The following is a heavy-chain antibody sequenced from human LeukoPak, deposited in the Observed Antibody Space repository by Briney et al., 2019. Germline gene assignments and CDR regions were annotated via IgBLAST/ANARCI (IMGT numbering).Heavy chain of an antibody. V-gene: IGHV3-30-3*01. CDR2: ISYDGSNK. Sequence: GRSLRLSCAASGFTFRSYAMHWVRQAPGKGLAWVAVISYDGSNKYYADSVKGRFTISRDNSKNTLYLQMNSLRAEDTAVYYCARDGDSSGYYQYYFDYWGQGTLVTVSS. CDR1: GFTFRSYA. J-gene: IGHJ4*02. D-gene: IGHD3-22*01. CDR3: ARDGDSSGYYQYYFDY.